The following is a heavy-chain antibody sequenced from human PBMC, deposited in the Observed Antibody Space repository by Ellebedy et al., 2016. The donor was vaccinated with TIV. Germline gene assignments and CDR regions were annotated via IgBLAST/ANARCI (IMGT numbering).Heavy chain of an antibody. J-gene: IGHJ4*02. D-gene: IGHD6-19*01. CDR3: TTGEAVAMDDY. V-gene: IGHV3-23*01. CDR1: GFTFSSYA. CDR2: ISGSGGST. Sequence: GGSLRLSCAASGFTFSSYAMSWVRQAPGKGLEWVSAISGSGGSTYYADSVKGRFTISRDNSKNTLYLQMNSLRAEDTAVYYCTTGEAVAMDDYWGQGTLVTVSS.